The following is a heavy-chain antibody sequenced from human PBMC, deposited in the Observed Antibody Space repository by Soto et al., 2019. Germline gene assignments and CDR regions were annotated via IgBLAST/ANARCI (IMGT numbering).Heavy chain of an antibody. D-gene: IGHD6-13*01. V-gene: IGHV1-3*01. J-gene: IGHJ5*02. CDR1: GYTSTSYA. CDR3: ARYRHSSSWYAGYNWFDP. CDR2: INAGNGNT. Sequence: GASVKVSCKASGYTSTSYAMHWVRQAPGQRLEWMGWINAGNGNTKYSQKFQGRVTITRDTSASTAYMELSSLRSEDTAVYYCARYRHSSSWYAGYNWFDPWGQGTLVTVSS.